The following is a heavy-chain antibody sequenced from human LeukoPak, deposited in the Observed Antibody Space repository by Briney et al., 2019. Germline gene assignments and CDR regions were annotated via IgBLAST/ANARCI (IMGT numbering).Heavy chain of an antibody. CDR1: GFTFSNYA. CDR2: ISGSGVST. CDR3: ARDPTYYYDSSYYFDY. V-gene: IGHV3-23*01. J-gene: IGHJ4*02. D-gene: IGHD3-22*01. Sequence: GGSLRLPCRASGFTFSNYAMSWVRQAPGKGLEWVSTISGSGVSTYYADSFKGRSTISRDNSKNTLYLQMNSLRAEDTVVYYCARDPTYYYDSSYYFDYWGQGTLVTVSS.